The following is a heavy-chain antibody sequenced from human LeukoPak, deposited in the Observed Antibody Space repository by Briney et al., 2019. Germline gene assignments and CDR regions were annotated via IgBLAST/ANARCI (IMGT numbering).Heavy chain of an antibody. D-gene: IGHD6-13*01. CDR2: IIPIFGTA. V-gene: IGHV1-69*13. CDR1: GGTFSSYA. Sequence: SVKVSCKASGGTFSSYAISWVRQAPGQGLEWMGGIIPIFGTANYAQKFQGRVTITADESTSTAYMELSSLRSEDTAVYYCARVELSSWYGDYNWFDPWGQGTLVTVSS. CDR3: ARVELSSWYGDYNWFDP. J-gene: IGHJ5*02.